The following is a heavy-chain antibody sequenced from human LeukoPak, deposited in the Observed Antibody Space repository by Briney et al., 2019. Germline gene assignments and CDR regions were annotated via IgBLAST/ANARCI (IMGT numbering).Heavy chain of an antibody. CDR2: IHYDESSK. D-gene: IGHD3/OR15-3a*01. CDR3: AKEAGLYYYYMDV. J-gene: IGHJ6*03. V-gene: IGHV3-30*02. CDR1: GFTFSTYG. Sequence: PGGSLRLSCATSGFTFSTYGMHWVRQAPGKGLEWVAFIHYDESSKYYTDSVKGRLTISRDNSKNTLYLQMNSLRAEDTAVYYCAKEAGLYYYYMDVWGKGTTVTVSS.